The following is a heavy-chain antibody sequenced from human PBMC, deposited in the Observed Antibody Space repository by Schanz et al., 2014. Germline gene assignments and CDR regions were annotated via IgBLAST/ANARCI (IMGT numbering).Heavy chain of an antibody. CDR3: ATDHLPGLYYFDY. V-gene: IGHV3-66*01. D-gene: IGHD3-3*02. Sequence: EVQLVESGGGLVQPGGSLRLSCAASGFSVSSNFMTWVRQAPGKGLEWVSLIYSGGDTNYAGSVKGRFTLSRDDSRNTLYLQLNSLRTEDTAVYYCATDHLPGLYYFDYWGKGTRVTVSS. CDR2: IYSGGDT. J-gene: IGHJ4*02. CDR1: GFSVSSNF.